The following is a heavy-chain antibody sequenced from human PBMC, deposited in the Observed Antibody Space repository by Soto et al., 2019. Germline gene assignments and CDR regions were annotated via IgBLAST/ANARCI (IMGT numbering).Heavy chain of an antibody. Sequence: SVKVSCKASGFTFTSSAVQWVRQARGQRLEWIGWIVVGSGNTNYAQKFQERVTITRDISTSTAYIELSSLRSEDTAAYYFAADWGYGSGSYYNYYYYGMDVWGQGTTVTVSS. CDR2: IVVGSGNT. V-gene: IGHV1-58*01. CDR1: GFTFTSSA. D-gene: IGHD3-10*01. CDR3: AADWGYGSGSYYNYYYYGMDV. J-gene: IGHJ6*02.